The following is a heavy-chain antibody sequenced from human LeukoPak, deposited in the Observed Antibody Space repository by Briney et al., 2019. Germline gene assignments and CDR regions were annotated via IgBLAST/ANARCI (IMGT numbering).Heavy chain of an antibody. CDR1: GFTFTNYG. V-gene: IGHV3-30*18. Sequence: GGSLRLSCEASGFTFTNYGMHWVRQAPGKGPECVAVVSFDGRKTYYAGFAEGRFTISRDDSNNMVYLQMNSLRTEDTAVYHCVKRGGGDHGLDVWGQGTTVVVS. D-gene: IGHD2-21*02. J-gene: IGHJ6*02. CDR2: VSFDGRKT. CDR3: VKRGGGDHGLDV.